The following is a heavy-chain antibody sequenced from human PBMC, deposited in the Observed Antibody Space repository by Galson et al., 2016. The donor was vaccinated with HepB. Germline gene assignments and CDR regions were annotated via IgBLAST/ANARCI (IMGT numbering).Heavy chain of an antibody. Sequence: SVKVSCKVSGHTLSDIAIYWVRQAPGKGLEWMGGFDPEDGEAVYAQKFQGGITMTEDTSTDTAYMDLSSLRSEDTAIYYCATRVGVRGDWFDPWGQGTLVTVSS. V-gene: IGHV1-24*01. CDR2: FDPEDGEA. D-gene: IGHD2-21*01. J-gene: IGHJ5*02. CDR3: ATRVGVRGDWFDP. CDR1: GHTLSDIA.